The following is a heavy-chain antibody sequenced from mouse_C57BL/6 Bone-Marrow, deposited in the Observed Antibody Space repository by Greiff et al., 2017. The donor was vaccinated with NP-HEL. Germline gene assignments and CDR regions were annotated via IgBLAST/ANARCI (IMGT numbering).Heavy chain of an antibody. CDR3: TRRFPLLLRYPPLKFDV. Sequence: VQLKQSGTVLARPGASVKMSCKTSGYTFTSYWMHWVKQRPGQGLEWIGAIYPGNSDTSYNQKFKGKAKLTAVTSASTAYMELSSLTNEDSAVYYCTRRFPLLLRYPPLKFDVWGTGTTVTVSS. CDR2: IYPGNSDT. J-gene: IGHJ1*03. D-gene: IGHD1-1*01. CDR1: GYTFTSYW. V-gene: IGHV1-5*01.